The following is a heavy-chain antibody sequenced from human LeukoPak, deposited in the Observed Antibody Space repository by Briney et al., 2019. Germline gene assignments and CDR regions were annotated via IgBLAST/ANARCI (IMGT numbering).Heavy chain of an antibody. J-gene: IGHJ4*02. Sequence: SETLSLTCTVSGGSISSYYWSWIRQPPGKGLEWIGYIYYNGSTNYNPSLKSRVTISVDTSKNQFSLKLSSVTAADTAVYYCARSGSADYGSGSYHPFDYWGQGTLVTVSS. CDR2: IYYNGST. D-gene: IGHD3-10*01. CDR1: GGSISSYY. V-gene: IGHV4-59*01. CDR3: ARSGSADYGSGSYHPFDY.